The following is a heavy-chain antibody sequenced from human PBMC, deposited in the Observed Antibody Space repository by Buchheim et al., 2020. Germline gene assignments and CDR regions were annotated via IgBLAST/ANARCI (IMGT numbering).Heavy chain of an antibody. J-gene: IGHJ6*02. CDR2: VSWNGSRT. CDR1: GFTFSNSD. CDR3: VRSRPDIRGKMDV. D-gene: IGHD3-9*01. V-gene: IGHV3-35*01. Sequence: VQLVESGGGLVQPGGSLRLSCAASGFTFSNSDMNWVHQTPGKGLEWVSGVSWNGSRTHYADSVKVRFIICRDNSRNILYEDTAVYYCVRSRPDIRGKMDVWGQGTT.